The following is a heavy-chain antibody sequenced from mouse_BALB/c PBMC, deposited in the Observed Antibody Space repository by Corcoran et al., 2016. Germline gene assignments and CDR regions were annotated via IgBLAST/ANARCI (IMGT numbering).Heavy chain of an antibody. CDR3: ARGRPWGAY. Sequence: EVQLQQSGTELVRPGALVKLYCKASGFNIKDYYMHWVTQRPEQGLEWIGWIDPENGNTIYDPKFQGKASITADTSSNTAYLQLSSLTSEDTAVYYCARGRPWGAYWGQGSLVTVSA. V-gene: IGHV14-1*02. CDR2: IDPENGNT. J-gene: IGHJ3*01. CDR1: GFNIKDYY.